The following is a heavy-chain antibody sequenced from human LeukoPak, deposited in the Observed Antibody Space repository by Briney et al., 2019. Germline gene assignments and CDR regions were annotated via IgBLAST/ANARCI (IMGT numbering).Heavy chain of an antibody. J-gene: IGHJ6*02. CDR1: GGSITSSHW. CDR2: IYQSEYT. CDR3: ATDKAAYPFYYYGMDV. D-gene: IGHD3-9*01. V-gene: IGHV4/OR15-8*02. Sequence: SSETLSLTCVVSGGSITSSHWWSWVRQAPGKGLEWIGEIYQSEYTNYNPSLKSRVTMSIDKSKNQFSLRLTSVTAADTAVYYCATDKAAYPFYYYGMDVWGQGTTVTVSS.